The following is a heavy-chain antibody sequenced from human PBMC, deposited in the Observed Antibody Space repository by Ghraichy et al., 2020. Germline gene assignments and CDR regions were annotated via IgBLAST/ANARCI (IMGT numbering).Heavy chain of an antibody. CDR1: GFTFSDDD. V-gene: IGHV3-48*03. Sequence: GGSPRLSCVASGFTFSDDDMNWVRQAPGKGLEWVSYISSSGRTMYYIDSVKGRFTISRDNAKNSIYLQMNSLRAEDTAIYYCAREKRNAFDIWGQGTMVTVSS. J-gene: IGHJ3*02. CDR2: ISSSGRTM. CDR3: AREKRNAFDI.